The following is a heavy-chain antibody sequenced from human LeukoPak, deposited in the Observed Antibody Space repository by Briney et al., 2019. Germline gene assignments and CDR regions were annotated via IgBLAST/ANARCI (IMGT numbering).Heavy chain of an antibody. Sequence: GGSLRLSCAASGFPFSNHAMSWVRQPPGKGLEWVAAISNGNTYYADSVRGRFAISRDDSKNMVYLQMNSLRGEDTAVYYCAKSPGSSAWFFDYWGQGTLVTVSS. CDR1: GFPFSNHA. CDR3: AKSPGSSAWFFDY. V-gene: IGHV3-23*01. D-gene: IGHD6-19*01. J-gene: IGHJ4*02. CDR2: ISNGNT.